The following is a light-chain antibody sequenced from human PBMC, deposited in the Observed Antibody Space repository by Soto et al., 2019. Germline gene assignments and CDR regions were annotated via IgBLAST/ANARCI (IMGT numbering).Light chain of an antibody. J-gene: IGKJ5*01. CDR1: HNVDIY. CDR3: QQRKHWPPLT. Sequence: EVVLTQSPATLYLSPGETATLSCRASHNVDIYLAWYQQKPGQAPRLLIYDASNRATGIPARFSGSGSGTDFTLTISSLEPEDSEVYYCQQRKHWPPLTFGQGTRLE. V-gene: IGKV3-11*01. CDR2: DAS.